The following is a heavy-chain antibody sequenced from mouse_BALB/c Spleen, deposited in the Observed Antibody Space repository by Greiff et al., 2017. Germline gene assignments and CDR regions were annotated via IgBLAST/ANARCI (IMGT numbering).Heavy chain of an antibody. Sequence: VKLVESGPGLVAPSQSLSITCTVSGFSLTSYGVHWVRQSPGKGLEWLGVIWSGGSTDYNAAFISRLSISKDNSKSQVFLKLNSLQTDDTATYYCAKTRMGLRAWFAYWGQGTLVTVSA. J-gene: IGHJ3*01. V-gene: IGHV2-9*01. CDR2: IWSGGST. D-gene: IGHD2-3*01. CDR3: AKTRMGLRAWFAY. CDR1: GFSLTSYG.